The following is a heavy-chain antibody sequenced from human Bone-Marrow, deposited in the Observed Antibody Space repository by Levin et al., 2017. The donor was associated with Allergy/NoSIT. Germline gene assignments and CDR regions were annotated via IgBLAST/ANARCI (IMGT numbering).Heavy chain of an antibody. D-gene: IGHD3-16*01. J-gene: IGHJ4*02. V-gene: IGHV3-15*01. Sequence: GESLKISCAASGFTFKTTWMSWVRQAPGKGLEWIGHIQTTAEGATSDYAASVKGRFTISRDDSKDTVYLQMNSLKTEDTAVYYCATESDDFVWGGSGYSRYFDYWGQGTLVAVSS. CDR2: IQTTAEGATS. CDR3: ATESDDFVWGGSGYSRYFDY. CDR1: GFTFKTTW.